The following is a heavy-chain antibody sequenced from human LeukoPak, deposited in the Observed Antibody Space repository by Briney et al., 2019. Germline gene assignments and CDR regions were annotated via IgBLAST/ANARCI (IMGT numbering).Heavy chain of an antibody. CDR1: GFTFSGYF. CDR3: ARSGYSGYDPDY. Sequence: GGSLRLSCAASGFTFSGYFMNWIRQAPGKGLEWVSYISPGSDYTNYADSVKGRFTISRDNAKNSLYLQMNSLRAEGTAVYFCARSGYSGYDPDYWGQGTLVTVSS. D-gene: IGHD5-12*01. V-gene: IGHV3-11*06. J-gene: IGHJ4*02. CDR2: ISPGSDYT.